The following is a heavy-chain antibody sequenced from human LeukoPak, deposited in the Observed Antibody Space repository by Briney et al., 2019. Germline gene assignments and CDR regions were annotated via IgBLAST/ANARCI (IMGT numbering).Heavy chain of an antibody. CDR2: IYYSGST. CDR1: GGSISSGGYY. CDR3: ARGRDYGGNAAFDY. J-gene: IGHJ4*02. Sequence: SQTLSLTCTVSGGSISSGGYYWSWIRQHPGQGLEWIGYIYYSGSTYYNPSLKSRVTISVDTSKNQFSLKLSSVTAADTAVYYCARGRDYGGNAAFDYWGQGTLVTVSS. D-gene: IGHD4-23*01. V-gene: IGHV4-31*03.